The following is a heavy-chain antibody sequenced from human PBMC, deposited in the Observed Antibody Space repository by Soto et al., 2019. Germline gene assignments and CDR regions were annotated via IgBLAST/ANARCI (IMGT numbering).Heavy chain of an antibody. CDR2: IIPIFGTA. V-gene: IGHV1-69*12. CDR3: ARVWETHGDYYYYGMDV. J-gene: IGHJ6*02. Sequence: QVQLVQSGAAVKKPGSSVKVSCKASGGTFSSYAISWVRQAPGQGLEWMGGIIPIFGTANYAQKFQGRVTITADESTSTAYMELSSLRSEDTAVYYCARVWETHGDYYYYGMDVWGQGTTVTVSS. D-gene: IGHD1-26*01. CDR1: GGTFSSYA.